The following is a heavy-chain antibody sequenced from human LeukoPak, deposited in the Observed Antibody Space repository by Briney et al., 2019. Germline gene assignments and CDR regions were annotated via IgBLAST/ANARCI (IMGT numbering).Heavy chain of an antibody. CDR1: GFTFSIYS. D-gene: IGHD2-2*03. J-gene: IGHJ4*02. CDR2: ISSGGTNI. CDR3: ARVGGYCSSISNCYGDY. V-gene: IGHV3-21*01. Sequence: GGSLRLSCAASGFTFSIYSMNWVRQAPGKGLEWVSCISSGGTNIYYADSVRGRFTISRDNAKNSLYLQMNSLRAEDTAVYYCARVGGYCSSISNCYGDYWGQGTLVTVSS.